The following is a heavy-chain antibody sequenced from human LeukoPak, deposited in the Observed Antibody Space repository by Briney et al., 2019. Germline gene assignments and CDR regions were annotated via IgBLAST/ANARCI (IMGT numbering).Heavy chain of an antibody. Sequence: GASVKGSCKASGYTFTGYYMHWVRQAPGQGLEWMGWINPNSGGTNYAQKFQGWVTMTRDTSISTAYMELSRLRSDDTAVYYCARDRITMVRGVQNYYYYYGMDVWGKGTTVTVSS. CDR3: ARDRITMVRGVQNYYYYYGMDV. CDR1: GYTFTGYY. CDR2: INPNSGGT. V-gene: IGHV1-2*04. D-gene: IGHD3-10*01. J-gene: IGHJ6*04.